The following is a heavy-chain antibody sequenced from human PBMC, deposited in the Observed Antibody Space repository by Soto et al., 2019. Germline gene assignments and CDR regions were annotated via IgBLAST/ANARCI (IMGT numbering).Heavy chain of an antibody. V-gene: IGHV4-39*01. Sequence: SETLSLTCTVSGGSISSSSYHWGWIRQPPGKGLEWIGSIHYSGNTYYNPSLKSRVTISVDTSKNQFSLKLSSVTAADTAVYYCARWAYGGDWFDPWGQGTLVTVSS. J-gene: IGHJ5*02. CDR2: IHYSGNT. CDR3: ARWAYGGDWFDP. CDR1: GGSISSSSYH. D-gene: IGHD2-21*01.